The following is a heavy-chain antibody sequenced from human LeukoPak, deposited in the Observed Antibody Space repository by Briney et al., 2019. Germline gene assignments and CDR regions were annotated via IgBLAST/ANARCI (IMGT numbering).Heavy chain of an antibody. CDR1: GYTFTSYD. CDR3: ARRRRGVARGLAPFDP. CDR2: MNPNSGNT. D-gene: IGHD3-10*01. V-gene: IGHV1-8*01. J-gene: IGHJ5*02. Sequence: ASVKVSCKASGYTFTSYDINWVRQATGQGLEWMGWMNPNSGNTGYAQKFQGRVTMTRNTSISTAYMELSSLRSEDTAVYYCARRRRGVARGLAPFDPWGQGTLVTVSS.